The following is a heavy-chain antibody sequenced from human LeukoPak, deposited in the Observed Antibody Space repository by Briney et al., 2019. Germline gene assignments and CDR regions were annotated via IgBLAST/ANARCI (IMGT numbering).Heavy chain of an antibody. CDR2: IYHGGTT. Sequence: PSETLSLTCSVSTGSISTYYGSWIRQSPGKGLEWIGYIYHGGTTSYNPSLKRRVTIPVDSPKNQYFLRLTSLTAADTALYFCARHGGSLDYFDSWGPGSLVIVSS. V-gene: IGHV4-59*08. CDR3: ARHGGSLDYFDS. J-gene: IGHJ4*02. D-gene: IGHD2-15*01. CDR1: TGSISTYY.